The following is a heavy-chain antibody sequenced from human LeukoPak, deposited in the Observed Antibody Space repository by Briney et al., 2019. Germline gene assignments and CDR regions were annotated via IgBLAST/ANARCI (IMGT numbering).Heavy chain of an antibody. J-gene: IGHJ3*02. V-gene: IGHV3-48*03. CDR3: ARFSSGLLDAFDI. CDR2: ISSSDSTI. CDR1: GFTFSSYE. Sequence: QPGGSLRLSCAASGFTFSSYEMNWVRQAPGKGLEWVSYISSSDSTIYYADSVKGRFTISRDNAKNSLYLQMNSLRAEDTAVYYCARFSSGLLDAFDIWGQGTMVTVSS. D-gene: IGHD6-19*01.